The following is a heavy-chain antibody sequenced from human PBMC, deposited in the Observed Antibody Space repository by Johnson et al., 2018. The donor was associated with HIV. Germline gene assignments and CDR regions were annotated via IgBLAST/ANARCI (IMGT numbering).Heavy chain of an antibody. CDR1: GFTLRSTW. CDR2: INHDASEK. D-gene: IGHD4-17*01. Sequence: VQLVESGGGLVQPGGSLRLSCAASGFTLRSTWMSWVRQAPGKGLEWVANINHDASEKYYADSVKGRFTISRDNSKNTLYLQMNSLRAEDTAVYYCTRSSPRYGDYGSNAFDILGQGTMVTVSS. J-gene: IGHJ3*02. V-gene: IGHV3-7*02. CDR3: TRSSPRYGDYGSNAFDI.